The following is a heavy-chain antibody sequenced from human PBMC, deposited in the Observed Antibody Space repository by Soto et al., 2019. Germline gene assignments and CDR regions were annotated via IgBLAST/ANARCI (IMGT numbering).Heavy chain of an antibody. CDR1: GYTFTSYY. Sequence: ASVKVYCKASGYTFTSYYMHWVRQAPGQGLEWMGIINPSGGSTSYAQKFQGRVTMTRDTSTSTAYMELSSLRSEDTAVYYCARGVSIRLLAPNCFDLWCQGPLVTVS. V-gene: IGHV1-46*01. CDR3: ARGVSIRLLAPNCFDL. CDR2: INPSGGST. J-gene: IGHJ5*02. D-gene: IGHD3-3*01.